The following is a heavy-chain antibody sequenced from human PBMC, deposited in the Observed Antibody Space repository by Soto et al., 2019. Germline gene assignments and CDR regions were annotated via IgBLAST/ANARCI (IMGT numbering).Heavy chain of an antibody. V-gene: IGHV3-23*01. D-gene: IGHD2-2*01. CDR2: ISGSGDST. Sequence: GGSPRLCCAACGFTVCNYAMTGVRQDPGKGLEWVSVISGSGDSTYYADSVKGRFTISRDNSKNTLHLQMSSLRAEDTAVYYCARDVPSHIVVLPAALDYWGQGTLVTVSS. CDR1: GFTVCNYA. J-gene: IGHJ4*02. CDR3: ARDVPSHIVVLPAALDY.